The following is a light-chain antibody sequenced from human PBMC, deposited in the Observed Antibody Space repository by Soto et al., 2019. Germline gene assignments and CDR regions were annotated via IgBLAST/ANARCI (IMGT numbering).Light chain of an antibody. CDR2: DNN. J-gene: IGLJ2*01. CDR1: NSNIGNDY. CDR3: GTWDSSLSIVV. Sequence: QSVLTQPPSVSAAPGQTVTISCSGSNSNIGNDYVSWYQQLPGTAPKLLIYDNNKRPSGIPDRFSGSKSGTAATLGITGLPTGVDADYFCGTWDSSLSIVVFGGGTKLTVL. V-gene: IGLV1-51*01.